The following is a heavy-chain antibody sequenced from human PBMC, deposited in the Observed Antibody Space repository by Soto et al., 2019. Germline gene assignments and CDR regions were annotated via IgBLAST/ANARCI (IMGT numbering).Heavy chain of an antibody. V-gene: IGHV3-23*01. CDR2: ISGSDGRT. J-gene: IGHJ3*02. D-gene: IGHD3-22*01. CDR3: ARIYGSSGYPLSLAFDI. CDR1: GFTSNNYD. Sequence: GGSLRLSCAVSGFTSNNYDMSWVRQAPGKGLEWVSDISGSDGRTYYADSVKGRLTISRDNSKNTLYLQMNSLRAEDTAVYYCARIYGSSGYPLSLAFDIWSQGTMVTVSS.